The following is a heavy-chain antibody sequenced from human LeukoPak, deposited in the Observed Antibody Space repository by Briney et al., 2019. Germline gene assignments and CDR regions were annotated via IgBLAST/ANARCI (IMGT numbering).Heavy chain of an antibody. CDR2: IKQDGSEK. J-gene: IGHJ4*02. D-gene: IGHD3-16*02. Sequence: GGSLRLSCAASGFTFSSYWMSWVRQAPGKGREWVANIKQDGSEKYCVDSVKGRFTISRDNAKNSLYLQMNSLRAEDTAVYYCAKTEDDYVWGSYRYTPYFDYWGQGTLVTVSS. V-gene: IGHV3-7*03. CDR3: AKTEDDYVWGSYRYTPYFDY. CDR1: GFTFSSYW.